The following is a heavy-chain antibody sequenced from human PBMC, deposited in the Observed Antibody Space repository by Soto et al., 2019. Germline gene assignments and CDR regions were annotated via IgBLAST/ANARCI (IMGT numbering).Heavy chain of an antibody. V-gene: IGHV1-18*01. CDR3: AREGDVGTIFGVVITLTHYYYGMDV. CDR2: ISAYNGNT. Sequence: ASVKVSCKASGYTFTSYGISWVRQAPGQGLEWMGWISAYNGNTNYAQKLQSRVTMTTDTSTSTAYMELRSLRSDDTAVYYCAREGDVGTIFGVVITLTHYYYGMDVWGQGTTVTVSS. CDR1: GYTFTSYG. J-gene: IGHJ6*02. D-gene: IGHD3-3*01.